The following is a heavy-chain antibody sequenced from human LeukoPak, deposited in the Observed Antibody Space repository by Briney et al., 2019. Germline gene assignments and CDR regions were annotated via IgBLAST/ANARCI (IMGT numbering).Heavy chain of an antibody. CDR1: GYTFTSYG. CDR2: ISAYNGNT. CDR3: ARPYYDSSAPPYDY. V-gene: IGHV1-18*01. J-gene: IGHJ4*02. Sequence: AGSVKVSCKASGYTFTSYGISWVRQAPGQGLEWMGWISAYNGNTNYAQKLQGRVTMTTDTSTSTAYMELRSLRSDDTAVYYCARPYYDSSAPPYDYWGQGTLVTVSS. D-gene: IGHD3-22*01.